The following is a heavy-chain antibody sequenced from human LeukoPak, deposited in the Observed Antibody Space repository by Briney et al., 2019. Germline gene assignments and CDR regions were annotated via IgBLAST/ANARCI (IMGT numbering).Heavy chain of an antibody. Sequence: GGSLGLSCAASGFTFSTYWMHWVRQAPGKGLVWVSRINRDGTITTYADSVKGRFTISRDNAKNSLYLQMNSLRAEDTAVYYCASDPTVASSYWGQGTPVTVSS. CDR3: ASDPTVASSY. V-gene: IGHV3-74*01. CDR1: GFTFSTYW. CDR2: INRDGTIT. D-gene: IGHD4-23*01. J-gene: IGHJ4*02.